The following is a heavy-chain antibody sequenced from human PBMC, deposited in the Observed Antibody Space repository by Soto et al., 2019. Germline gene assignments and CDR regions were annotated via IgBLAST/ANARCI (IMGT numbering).Heavy chain of an antibody. Sequence: PSETLSLSCNVSGGSISSSYWSWIRQPPGKGLEWLGYVYYTGSTNYSPSLRSRVSISVDTSKNEFSLRLSSVTAADTAVYFYARSGGVSGVDIDYWGQGTQVTVSS. CDR2: VYYTGST. CDR1: GGSISSSY. J-gene: IGHJ4*02. V-gene: IGHV4-59*01. D-gene: IGHD3-16*01. CDR3: ARSGGVSGVDIDY.